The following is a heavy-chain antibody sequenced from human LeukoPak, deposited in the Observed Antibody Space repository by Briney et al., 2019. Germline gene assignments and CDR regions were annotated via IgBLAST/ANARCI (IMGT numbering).Heavy chain of an antibody. CDR2: INPNSGGT. V-gene: IGHV1-2*02. Sequence: GASVTVSCKASGYTFTSYGISWVRQAPGQGLEWMGWINPNSGGTNYAQKFQGRVTMTRDTSISTAYMELSRLRSDDTAVYYCARGVVGFYDWARWFDPWGQGTLVTVSS. CDR3: ARGVVGFYDWARWFDP. J-gene: IGHJ5*02. D-gene: IGHD3-16*01. CDR1: GYTFTSYG.